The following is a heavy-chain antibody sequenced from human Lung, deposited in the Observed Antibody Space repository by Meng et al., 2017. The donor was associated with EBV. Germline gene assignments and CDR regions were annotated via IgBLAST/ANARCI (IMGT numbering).Heavy chain of an antibody. CDR2: IYSGGST. D-gene: IGHD4-17*01. V-gene: IGHV3-53*01. Sequence: EVQLVGSGGGLIQPGWALSLSCAASGFPVSTNYMTWVRQAPGKGLEWLSVIYSGGSTQYAESVKGRFTISKDNSKNTLYLQMNNLRAEDTAVYYCARDGDYIPFENWGQGTLVTVSS. J-gene: IGHJ4*02. CDR1: GFPVSTNY. CDR3: ARDGDYIPFEN.